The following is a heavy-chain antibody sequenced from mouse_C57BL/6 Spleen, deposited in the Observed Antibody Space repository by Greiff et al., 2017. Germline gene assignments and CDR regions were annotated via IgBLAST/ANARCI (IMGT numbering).Heavy chain of an antibody. V-gene: IGHV1-55*01. CDR3: ARGGDYDAPYIDY. CDR1: GYTFTSYW. J-gene: IGHJ2*01. CDR2: IYPASGST. Sequence: QVQLQQPGAELVKPGASVKMSCKASGYTFTSYWITWVKQRPGQGLEWIGDIYPASGSTNYTEKFKSKATLTVDTSSSTAYMQLSSLTSEDSAVYYCARGGDYDAPYIDYWGQGTTLTVSS. D-gene: IGHD2-4*01.